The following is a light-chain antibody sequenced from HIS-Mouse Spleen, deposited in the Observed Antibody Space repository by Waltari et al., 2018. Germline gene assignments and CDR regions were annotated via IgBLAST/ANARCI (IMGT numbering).Light chain of an antibody. Sequence: SYELTQPPSVSVPPGQTARITCSGDALPKKYAYWYQPKSGQAPVLVIYEDSKRPSGIPERFSGSSSGTMATLTISGAQVEDEADYYCYSTDSSGNHRVFGGGTKLTVL. CDR3: YSTDSSGNHRV. J-gene: IGLJ2*01. CDR1: ALPKKY. V-gene: IGLV3-10*01. CDR2: EDS.